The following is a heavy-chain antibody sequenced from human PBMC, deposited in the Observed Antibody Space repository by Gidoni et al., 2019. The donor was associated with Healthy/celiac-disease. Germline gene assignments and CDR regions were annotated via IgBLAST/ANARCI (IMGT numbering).Heavy chain of an antibody. J-gene: IGHJ4*02. CDR2: ISSSGSTI. CDR3: AREICSGCSSSRIDVVTSGFDY. CDR1: GFTFSAYY. Sequence: QVQLVASGGGLVKPGGSLRLSCAASGFTFSAYYMSWIRQAPGKGLEWVSYISSSGSTIYYADSVKGRFTISRDNAKNSLYLQMNSLRAEDTAVYYCAREICSGCSSSRIDVVTSGFDYWGQGTLVTVSS. D-gene: IGHD6-13*01. V-gene: IGHV3-11*01.